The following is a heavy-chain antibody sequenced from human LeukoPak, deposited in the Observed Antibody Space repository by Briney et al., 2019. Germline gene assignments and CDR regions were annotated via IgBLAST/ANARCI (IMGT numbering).Heavy chain of an antibody. CDR1: GGSISSSSYY. D-gene: IGHD4-23*01. J-gene: IGHJ4*02. Sequence: SETLSLICTVSGGSISSSSYYWGWIRQPPGKGLEWIGSLYYSGSTHYNPSLKSRVTISIDTSKNQFSLKLTSVTAADTAVYYCANSANYGGNSGFFDYWGQGTLVTVSS. CDR2: LYYSGST. V-gene: IGHV4-39*01. CDR3: ANSANYGGNSGFFDY.